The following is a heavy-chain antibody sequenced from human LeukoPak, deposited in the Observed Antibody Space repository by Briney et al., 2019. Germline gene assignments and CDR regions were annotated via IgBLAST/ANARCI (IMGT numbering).Heavy chain of an antibody. CDR3: ALEPIALSI. V-gene: IGHV1-2*02. CDR2: INPNSGGT. CDR1: GDTFTGYY. Sequence: PSVKVSCKASGDTFTGYYTHWVRQAPGQGLEWMGWINPNSGGTEYTQRFQGRVTMTRNTSISTPYMELCRLRSDDTAVYYCALEPIALSIWGQGTMVTVSS. J-gene: IGHJ3*01. D-gene: IGHD3-3*01.